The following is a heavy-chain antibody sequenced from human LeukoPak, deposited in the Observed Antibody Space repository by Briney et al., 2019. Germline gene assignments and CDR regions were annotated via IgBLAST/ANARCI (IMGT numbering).Heavy chain of an antibody. CDR2: IRSKANSYAT. CDR3: TRPFYGDYYYYSTDV. D-gene: IGHD4-17*01. CDR1: GFTFSGSA. J-gene: IGHJ6*02. V-gene: IGHV3-73*01. Sequence: GGSLRLSCAASGFTFSGSAMHWVRQASGKGLEWVGRIRSKANSYATAYAASVKGRFTISRDDSKNTAYLQMNSLKTEDTAVYYCTRPFYGDYYYYSTDVSGQGTTVTVSS.